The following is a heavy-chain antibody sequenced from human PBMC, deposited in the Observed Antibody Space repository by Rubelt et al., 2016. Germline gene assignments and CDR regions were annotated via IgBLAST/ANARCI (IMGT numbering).Heavy chain of an antibody. J-gene: IGHJ4*02. D-gene: IGHD2-15*01. CDR2: IYPGDSAT. V-gene: IGHV5-51*01. Sequence: VKWTGESLKISCKGSGYSFTSYWIGWVRQMPGKGLEWMGIIYPGDSATRYSPSFQGQVTISADKSISTAYLQWSSLKASDTAMYYCARQVVVAATEDYFDYWGQGTLVTVSS. CDR3: ARQVVVAATEDYFDY. CDR1: GYSFTSYW.